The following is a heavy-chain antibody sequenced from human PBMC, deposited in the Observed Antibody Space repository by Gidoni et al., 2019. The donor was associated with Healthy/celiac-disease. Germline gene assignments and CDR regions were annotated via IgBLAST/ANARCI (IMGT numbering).Heavy chain of an antibody. V-gene: IGHV3-15*07. CDR3: TTEDIVVVPAAMVDY. D-gene: IGHD2-2*01. CDR1: GFTFSNAW. CDR2: IKSKTDGGTT. J-gene: IGHJ4*02. Sequence: EVQLVESGGGLVKPGGSLRLSCAASGFTFSNAWMNWVRQAPGKGLEWVGRIKSKTDGGTTDYAAPVKGRFTISRDDSKNTLYLQMNSLKTEDTAVYYCTTEDIVVVPAAMVDYWGQGTLVTVSS.